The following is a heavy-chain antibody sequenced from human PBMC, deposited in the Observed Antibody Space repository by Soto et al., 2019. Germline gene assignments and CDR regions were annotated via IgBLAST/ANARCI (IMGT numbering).Heavy chain of an antibody. CDR2: IIPIFGTA. CDR1: GGTFSSYA. CDR3: AIEVGNPTGDYYYGMDV. D-gene: IGHD1-26*01. J-gene: IGHJ6*02. Sequence: QVQLVQSGAEVKKPGSSVKVSCKASGGTFSSYAISWVRQAPGQGLEWMGGIIPIFGTANYAQKFQGRVTITADESTSTAYMERSSLRSEDTAVYYCAIEVGNPTGDYYYGMDVWGQGTTVTVSS. V-gene: IGHV1-69*01.